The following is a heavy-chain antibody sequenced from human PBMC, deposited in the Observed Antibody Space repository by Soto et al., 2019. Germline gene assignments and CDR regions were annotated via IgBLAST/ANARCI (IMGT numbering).Heavy chain of an antibody. V-gene: IGHV3-30*18. J-gene: IGHJ4*02. CDR3: AKGPQYSSGPNHFDY. CDR1: GFTFSSYG. D-gene: IGHD6-19*01. CDR2: ISYDGSNK. Sequence: GGSLRLSCAASGFTFSSYGMHWVRQAPGKGLEWVAVISYDGSNKYYADSVKGRFTISRDNSKNTLYLQMNSLRAEDTAVYYCAKGPQYSSGPNHFDYWGQGTLVTVSS.